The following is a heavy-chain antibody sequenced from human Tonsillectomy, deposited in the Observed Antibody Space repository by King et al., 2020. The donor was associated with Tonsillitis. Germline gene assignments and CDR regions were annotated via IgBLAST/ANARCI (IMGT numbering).Heavy chain of an antibody. CDR3: ASTRGY. CDR2: INHGGST. J-gene: IGHJ4*02. D-gene: IGHD3-10*01. CDR1: GGSFSGYY. Sequence: VQLQQWGAGLLKPSETLSLTCAVYGGSFSGYYWSWIRQPPGKGLEWIGEINHGGSTNYNPSLKSRVTISVDTSKNQFSLKLSSVTAADTAVYCCASTRGYWGQGTLVTVSS. V-gene: IGHV4-34*01.